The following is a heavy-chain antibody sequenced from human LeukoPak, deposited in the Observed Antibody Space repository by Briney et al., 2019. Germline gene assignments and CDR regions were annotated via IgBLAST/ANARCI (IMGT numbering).Heavy chain of an antibody. Sequence: GGSLTLSCAASGFTFSSYSMNWVRQAPGKGLEWVSSISSSSDYIYYADSVKGRLTISRDNAKNSLYLQMNSLRAEDTAVYYCARRNPYGSGSYDYWGQGTLVTVSS. CDR3: ARRNPYGSGSYDY. CDR1: GFTFSSYS. V-gene: IGHV3-21*01. D-gene: IGHD3-10*01. J-gene: IGHJ4*02. CDR2: ISSSSDYI.